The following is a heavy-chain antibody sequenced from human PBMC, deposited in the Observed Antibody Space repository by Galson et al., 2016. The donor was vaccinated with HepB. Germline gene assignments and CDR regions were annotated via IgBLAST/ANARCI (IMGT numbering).Heavy chain of an antibody. D-gene: IGHD3-3*01. V-gene: IGHV1-3*01. CDR3: ARVSAFYDFWNSPDY. Sequence: SVKVSCKASGYSFSDYAMHWVRQAPGQRLEWMGWINAGNGDTKYSQNFQGRVTITRDTSASTAYMEVSSLRSEDTAVYYCARVSAFYDFWNSPDYWGQGTLVTVSS. J-gene: IGHJ4*02. CDR1: GYSFSDYA. CDR2: INAGNGDT.